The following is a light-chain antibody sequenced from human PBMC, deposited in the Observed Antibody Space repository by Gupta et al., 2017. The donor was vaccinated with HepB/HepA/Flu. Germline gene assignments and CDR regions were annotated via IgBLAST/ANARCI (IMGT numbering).Light chain of an antibody. CDR1: SSDVGRYNY. CDR2: DVS. CDR3: SSYTTSRDVL. Sequence: QSALTQPASVSGSPGQSITISCTGTSSDVGRYNYVSWYQQHPGKAPKLIIYDVSYRPSGVSDRFSCSKSGNTASLSISGLQAEDEADYYCSSYTTSRDVLFGGGTKLTVL. J-gene: IGLJ2*01. V-gene: IGLV2-14*03.